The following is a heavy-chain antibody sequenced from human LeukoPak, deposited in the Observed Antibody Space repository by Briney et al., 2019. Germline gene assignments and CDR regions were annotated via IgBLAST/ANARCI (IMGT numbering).Heavy chain of an antibody. D-gene: IGHD6-19*01. J-gene: IGHJ5*02. Sequence: SVKVSCKASGGTFSSYAISWVRQAPGQGLEWMGGIIPIFGTANYAQKLQGRVTMTTDTSTSTAYMELRSLRSDDTAVYYCARSRYSSDRFDPWGQGTLVTVSS. V-gene: IGHV1-69*05. CDR3: ARSRYSSDRFDP. CDR2: IIPIFGTA. CDR1: GGTFSSYA.